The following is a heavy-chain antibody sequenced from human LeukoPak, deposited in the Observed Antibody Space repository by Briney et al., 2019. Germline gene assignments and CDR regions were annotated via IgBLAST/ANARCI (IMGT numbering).Heavy chain of an antibody. Sequence: SQTLPLTCTVSGGSISSDSYFWNWIRQPAGKGLEWIGRIYTSGSTQYNPSLKSRVTISIDTSNNQFSLRLSSVTAADTAVYYCARVKSEFDIWGQGTTVTVSS. CDR1: GGSISSDSYF. V-gene: IGHV4-61*02. CDR2: IYTSGST. CDR3: ARVKSEFDI. J-gene: IGHJ3*02.